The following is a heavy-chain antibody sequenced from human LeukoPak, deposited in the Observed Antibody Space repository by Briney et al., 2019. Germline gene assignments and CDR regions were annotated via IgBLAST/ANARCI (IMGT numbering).Heavy chain of an antibody. Sequence: KSSETLSLTCAVSGGSISSSNWWSWVRQPPGKGLEWIGEIYHSGSTNYNPSLKSRVTISVDTSKNQFSLKLSSVTAADTAVYYCAVRQNWYYMDVWGKGTTVTVSS. D-gene: IGHD2/OR15-2a*01. J-gene: IGHJ6*03. CDR3: AVRQNWYYMDV. CDR2: IYHSGST. CDR1: GGSISSSNW. V-gene: IGHV4-4*02.